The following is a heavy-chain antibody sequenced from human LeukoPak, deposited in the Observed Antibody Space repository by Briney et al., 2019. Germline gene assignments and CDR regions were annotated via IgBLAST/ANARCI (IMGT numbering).Heavy chain of an antibody. Sequence: GASVKVSCKASGGTFSSYAISWVRQAPGQGLEWMGWISAYNGNTNYAQKLQGRVTMTTDTSTSTAYMELRSLRSDDTAVYYCARSNPKPRITGTTSPFDPWGQGTLVTVSS. CDR1: GGTFSSYA. J-gene: IGHJ5*02. CDR2: ISAYNGNT. V-gene: IGHV1-18*01. CDR3: ARSNPKPRITGTTSPFDP. D-gene: IGHD1-7*01.